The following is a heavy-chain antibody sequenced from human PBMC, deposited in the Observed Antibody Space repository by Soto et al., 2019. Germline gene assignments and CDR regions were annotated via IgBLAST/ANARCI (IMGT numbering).Heavy chain of an antibody. J-gene: IGHJ4*02. D-gene: IGHD5-18*01. Sequence: QVQLVESGGGVVQTGRSLRLSCAASGFTFSSYGMHWVRQAPGKGLEWVAVISYDGSNKYYADSVKGRFTISRANSKNTLYLQMNSLRAEDTAVYYCANGNGVIQLWQIDYWGQGTLVTVSS. CDR1: GFTFSSYG. CDR2: ISYDGSNK. CDR3: ANGNGVIQLWQIDY. V-gene: IGHV3-30*18.